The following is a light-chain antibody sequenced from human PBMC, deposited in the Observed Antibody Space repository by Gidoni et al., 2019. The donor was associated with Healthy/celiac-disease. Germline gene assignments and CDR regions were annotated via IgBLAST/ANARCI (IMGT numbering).Light chain of an antibody. CDR1: QSVSSSY. Sequence: EIVLTQSPGTLSLSPGERATLSWRASQSVSSSYLAWYQQKPGQAPRLLIYGASSGSGTDFTLTISRLEPEDFAVYYCQQYGSSLTFGPGTKVDIK. CDR2: GAS. CDR3: QQYGSSLT. J-gene: IGKJ3*01. V-gene: IGKV3-20*01.